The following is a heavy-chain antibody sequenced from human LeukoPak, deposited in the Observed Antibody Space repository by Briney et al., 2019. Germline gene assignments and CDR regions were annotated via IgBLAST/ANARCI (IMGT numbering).Heavy chain of an antibody. CDR1: GYSFTGYH. V-gene: IGHV1-2*02. D-gene: IGHD6-19*01. CDR2: INPNSGGT. CDR3: ARSDSSGWYLGGNGMDV. J-gene: IGHJ6*02. Sequence: ASVKVSCKASGYSFTGYHIHWVRQAPGQGLECMGWINPNSGGTHYVQKFQGRVTMTRDTSITTAYMELSRLRYDDTAVYYCARSDSSGWYLGGNGMDVWGQGTTVTVSS.